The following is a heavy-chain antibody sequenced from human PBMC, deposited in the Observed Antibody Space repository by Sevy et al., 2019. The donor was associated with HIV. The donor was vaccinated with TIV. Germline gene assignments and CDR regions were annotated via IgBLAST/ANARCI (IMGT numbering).Heavy chain of an antibody. CDR2: ISYDGSNK. CDR1: GFTFSSYA. D-gene: IGHD2-15*01. V-gene: IGHV3-30-3*01. Sequence: GGSLRLSCAASGFTFSSYAMHWVRQAPGKGLEWVAVISYDGSNKYYADSVKGRFTISRDNSKNTLYLQMNSLRAEDTAVYHCAREADRCRSGQKGYYGMDVWGQGTTVTVSS. CDR3: AREADRCRSGQKGYYGMDV. J-gene: IGHJ6*02.